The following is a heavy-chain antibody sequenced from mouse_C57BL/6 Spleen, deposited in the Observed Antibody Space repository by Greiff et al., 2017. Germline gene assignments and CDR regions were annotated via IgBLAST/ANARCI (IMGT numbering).Heavy chain of an antibody. CDR1: GYTFTDYY. CDR2: IYPGRGNT. V-gene: IGHV1-76*01. Sequence: VQLVESGAELVRPGASVKLSCKASGYTFTDYYINWVKQRPGQGLEWIARIYPGRGNTFYNEKFKGKATLTAEKSSSTAYMQLSSLTSEDSAVYFCTSGSSYYYAMDYWGQGTSVTVSS. CDR3: TSGSSYYYAMDY. D-gene: IGHD1-1*01. J-gene: IGHJ4*01.